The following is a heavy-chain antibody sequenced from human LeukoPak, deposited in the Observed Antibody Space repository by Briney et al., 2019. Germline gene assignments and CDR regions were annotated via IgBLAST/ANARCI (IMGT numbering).Heavy chain of an antibody. CDR3: VRGYSFGPYGMDV. J-gene: IGHJ6*02. CDR2: ISVSGGST. CDR1: GFPFSSYA. D-gene: IGHD2-15*01. V-gene: IGHV3-64D*09. Sequence: GRTLRLSCSASGFPFSSYAMHWVRQAPGKGLEYVSAISVSGGSTYYAASVKGRFTISRDNSKNKLYLQMSSLRAEDTAVYFCVRGYSFGPYGMDVWGQGTTVTV.